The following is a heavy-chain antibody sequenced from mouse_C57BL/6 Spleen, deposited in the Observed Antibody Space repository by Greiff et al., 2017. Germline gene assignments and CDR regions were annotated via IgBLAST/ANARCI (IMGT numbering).Heavy chain of an antibody. CDR1: GYTFTSYW. D-gene: IGHD1-1*01. V-gene: IGHV1-64*01. CDR3: ARSVVARYFDV. CDR2: IHPNSGST. J-gene: IGHJ1*03. Sequence: QVQLKQPGAELVKPGASVKLSCKASGYTFTSYWMHWVKQRPGQGLEWIGMIHPNSGSTNYNEKFKSKATLTVDKSSSTAYMQLSSLTSEDSAVYYCARSVVARYFDVWGTGTTVTVSS.